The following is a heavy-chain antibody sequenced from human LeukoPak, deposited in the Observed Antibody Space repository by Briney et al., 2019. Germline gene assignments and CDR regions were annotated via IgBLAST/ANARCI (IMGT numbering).Heavy chain of an antibody. CDR2: MNPNSGNT. J-gene: IGHJ6*02. V-gene: IGHV1-8*01. CDR1: GYTFTSYD. CDR3: ARGNRPRGLGYYYGMDV. D-gene: IGHD1-14*01. Sequence: GASVKVSCKASGYTFTSYDINWVRQATGRGLEWMGWMNPNSGNTGYAQKFQGRVTMTRNTSISTAYMELSSLRSEDTAVYYCARGNRPRGLGYYYGMDVWGQGTTVTVSS.